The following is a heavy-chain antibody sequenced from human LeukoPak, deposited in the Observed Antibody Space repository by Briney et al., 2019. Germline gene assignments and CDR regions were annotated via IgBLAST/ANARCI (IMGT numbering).Heavy chain of an antibody. Sequence: ASVKVSCKASGGTFSSYAISWVRQAPGQGLEWMGGIIPIFGTANYAQKFQGRVTITADESTSTAYMELSSLRSEDTAVYYCARGSPLRFLEPDAFDIWGQGTMVTVSS. J-gene: IGHJ3*02. CDR2: IIPIFGTA. V-gene: IGHV1-69*13. CDR3: ARGSPLRFLEPDAFDI. D-gene: IGHD3-3*01. CDR1: GGTFSSYA.